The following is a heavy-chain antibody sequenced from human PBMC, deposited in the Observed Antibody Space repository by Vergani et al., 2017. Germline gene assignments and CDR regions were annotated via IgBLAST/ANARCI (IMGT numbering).Heavy chain of an antibody. CDR1: GGTFSSYA. D-gene: IGHD1-26*01. J-gene: IGHJ6*02. Sequence: QVQLVQSGAEVKKPGSSVKVSCKASGGTFSSYAISWVRQAPGQGLEWMGWIIPIFGTANYAQKFQGRVTITADESTSTAYMELSSLRSEDTAVYYCARDLSSQVGATDYYYGMDVWGQGTTVTVSS. CDR3: ARDLSSQVGATDYYYGMDV. CDR2: IIPIFGTA. V-gene: IGHV1-69*12.